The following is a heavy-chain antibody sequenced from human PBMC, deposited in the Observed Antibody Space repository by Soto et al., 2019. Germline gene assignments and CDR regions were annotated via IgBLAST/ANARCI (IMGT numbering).Heavy chain of an antibody. CDR1: GYIFPSYY. J-gene: IGHJ5*02. D-gene: IGHD2-15*01. V-gene: IGHV1-46*01. CDR2: INPSDGST. CDR3: ASDPQGYGSGGGCYDLDL. Sequence: VNDSFMASGYIFPSYYLHSLRQATCKGRQWMGIINPSDGSTTYAQKLQGRVTMTRDTSTSTVYMDLSSLRSEETALYYCASDPQGYGSGGGCYDLDLWGQGTLVTVSS.